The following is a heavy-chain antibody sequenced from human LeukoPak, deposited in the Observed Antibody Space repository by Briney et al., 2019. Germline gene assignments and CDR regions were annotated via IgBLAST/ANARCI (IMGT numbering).Heavy chain of an antibody. V-gene: IGHV3-23*01. CDR2: ISGSGGNT. Sequence: GGSLRLSCTASGFIISTFAMSWVRQAPGEGLEWVSGISGSGGNTYYTESVKGRFTISRDNSKNTLHLQMSSLRAEDTAQYYCVKDRCDRTTCPEVWGQGTLVTVSS. J-gene: IGHJ4*02. CDR3: VKDRCDRTTCPEV. CDR1: GFIISTFA. D-gene: IGHD2-2*01.